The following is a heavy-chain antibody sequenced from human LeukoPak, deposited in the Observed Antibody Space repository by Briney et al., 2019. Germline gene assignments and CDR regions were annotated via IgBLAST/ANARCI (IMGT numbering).Heavy chain of an antibody. CDR2: IYPGDSDT. CDR3: ARRGYCSGGSCYSNPFDI. D-gene: IGHD2-15*01. J-gene: IGHJ3*02. Sequence: GESLKISCKASGYIFTNYWIAWVRQMPGKGLEWMGIIYPGDSDTRYSPSFQGQVTISADKSISTAYLQWSSLKASDTAMYYCARRGYCSGGSCYSNPFDIWGQGTMVTVSS. CDR1: GYIFTNYW. V-gene: IGHV5-51*01.